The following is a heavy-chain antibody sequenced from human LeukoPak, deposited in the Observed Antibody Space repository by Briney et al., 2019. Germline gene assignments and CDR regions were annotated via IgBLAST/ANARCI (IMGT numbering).Heavy chain of an antibody. CDR2: ISSSGSTI. J-gene: IGHJ6*04. CDR1: GFTFSSYE. CDR3: AELGITMIGGV. V-gene: IGHV3-48*03. D-gene: IGHD3-10*02. Sequence: GGSLRLSCAASGFTFSSYEMSWVRQAQGKGLEWVSYISSSGSTIYYADSVKGRFTISRDNAKNSLYLQMNSLRAEDTAVYYCAELGITMIGGVWGKGTTVTISS.